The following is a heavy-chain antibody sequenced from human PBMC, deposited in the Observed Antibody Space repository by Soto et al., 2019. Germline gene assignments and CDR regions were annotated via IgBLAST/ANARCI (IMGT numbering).Heavy chain of an antibody. CDR3: ARKLGGLSNWFDP. Sequence: GASVKVSCKASGYSFTDYGISWVRQAPGQGLEWMGWISSYKGNTNYAHKLQGRVTMTTDTSTTTAYMELRSLRSDDTAVYYCARKLGGLSNWFDPWGQGTLVTVSS. J-gene: IGHJ5*02. CDR1: GYSFTDYG. D-gene: IGHD3-3*01. CDR2: ISSYKGNT. V-gene: IGHV1-18*01.